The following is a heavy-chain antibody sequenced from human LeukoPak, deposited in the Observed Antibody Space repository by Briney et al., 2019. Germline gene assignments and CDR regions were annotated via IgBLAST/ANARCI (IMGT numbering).Heavy chain of an antibody. CDR1: GGSISSGSYY. D-gene: IGHD3-10*01. CDR2: IYTSGTT. J-gene: IGHJ4*02. Sequence: SETLSLTCTVSGGSISSGSYYWNWIRQPAGKGLEWIGRIYTSGTTNYNPSLKSRVIISVDTSKNQFSLKLNSVTAADTAVYYCAVEDYFNFYFDYWGQGTLVTVSS. CDR3: AVEDYFNFYFDY. V-gene: IGHV4-61*02.